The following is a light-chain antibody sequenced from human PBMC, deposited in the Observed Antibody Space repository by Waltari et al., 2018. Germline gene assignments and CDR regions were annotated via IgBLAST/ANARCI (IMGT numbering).Light chain of an antibody. V-gene: IGKV3-20*01. J-gene: IGKJ1*01. Sequence: EIVLTQSPGTVSLSPGEGATLSCRASQGVASSYVAWYQQKPGQAPRLLIYGGSGRATGSPDRFSGSWSETDFSLTISRVRPEDSAVYYCQQYATSPRTFGQGTKVEIK. CDR1: QGVASSY. CDR2: GGS. CDR3: QQYATSPRT.